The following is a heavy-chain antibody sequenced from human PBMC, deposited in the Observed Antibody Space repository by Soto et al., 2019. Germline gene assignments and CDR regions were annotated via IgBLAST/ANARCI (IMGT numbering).Heavy chain of an antibody. D-gene: IGHD3-10*01. CDR3: ATGGLDN. J-gene: IGHJ4*02. V-gene: IGHV6-1*01. Sequence: HTLSLTCAISGGSVVSTSATWNCFKQSPSRALEWLGRAYYRPTSYKDYAESVNSGISINPDKSKNQFSLLLNSANPAATALNYCATGGLDNWGTGTLGSV. CDR2: AYYRPTSYK. CDR1: GGSVVSTSAT.